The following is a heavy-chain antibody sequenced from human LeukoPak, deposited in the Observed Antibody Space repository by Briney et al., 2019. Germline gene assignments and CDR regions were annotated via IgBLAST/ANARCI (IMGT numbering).Heavy chain of an antibody. Sequence: AGGSLRLSCAASGFTFSNYWMSWVRQAPGKGLEWVANIKQDGSEKYYVDSVKGRFTVSRDDAKNSLYLQMNSLRAEDTAVYYCAKDMGGYNPPGTVDYWGQGTLVTVSS. V-gene: IGHV3-7*01. CDR1: GFTFSNYW. CDR3: AKDMGGYNPPGTVDY. CDR2: IKQDGSEK. J-gene: IGHJ4*02. D-gene: IGHD5-24*01.